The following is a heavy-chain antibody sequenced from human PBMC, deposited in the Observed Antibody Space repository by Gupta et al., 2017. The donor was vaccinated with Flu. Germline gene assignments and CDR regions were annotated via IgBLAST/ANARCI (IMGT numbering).Heavy chain of an antibody. CDR1: GFSVSDYG. J-gene: IGHJ4*02. D-gene: IGHD1-26*01. CDR2: TWLYGSSK. CDR3: ARRCGGSYFGELDY. V-gene: IGHV3-33*01. Sequence: QVQQVESGGGVVKSGKSMSLSCVAAGFSVSDYGMHWVRQAPGQGLEWMSFTWLYGSSKYYGDSVKGRFTISRDNSENTLYLQMDNLRVEDTAVYYCARRCGGSYFGELDYWGQGTLVTVSS.